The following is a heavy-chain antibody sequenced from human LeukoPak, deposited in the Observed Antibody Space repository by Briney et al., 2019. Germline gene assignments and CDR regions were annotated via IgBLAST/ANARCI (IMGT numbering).Heavy chain of an antibody. CDR2: ISVYNGNT. V-gene: IGHV1-18*01. Sequence: GASVKVSCKASGYTFTNYGISWVRQAPGQGLEWMGWISVYNGNTNSAQKLQGRVTMTTDTSTSTAYMELGSLRSDDTAVYYCARDWRGRAGGMDVWGQGTTVTVSS. CDR3: ARDWRGRAGGMDV. J-gene: IGHJ6*02. CDR1: GYTFTNYG. D-gene: IGHD3-3*01.